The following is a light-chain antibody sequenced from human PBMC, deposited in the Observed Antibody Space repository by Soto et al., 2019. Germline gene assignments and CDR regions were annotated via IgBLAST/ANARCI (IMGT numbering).Light chain of an antibody. Sequence: ENVLTQSPGTLSLSPGERATLSCRASQSVSSSYLARYQQKPGQAPRLLIYGASSRATGIPDRFSGSGSGTDFTLTISRLEPEDFAVYYCQQYGSSPRTFGQGTKVEIK. CDR1: QSVSSSY. V-gene: IGKV3-20*01. CDR2: GAS. J-gene: IGKJ1*01. CDR3: QQYGSSPRT.